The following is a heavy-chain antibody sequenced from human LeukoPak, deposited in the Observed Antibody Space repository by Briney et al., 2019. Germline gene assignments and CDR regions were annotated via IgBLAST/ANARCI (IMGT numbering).Heavy chain of an antibody. J-gene: IGHJ4*02. D-gene: IGHD3-22*01. CDR1: GGSFSGYY. Sequence: SETLSLTCAVYGGSFSGYYWSWIRQPPGKGLEWIGEINHSGSTNYNPSLKSRVTISVDTSKNQFSLKLSSVTAADTAVYYCARDKLYYYNRSGYYYFDYWGQGTLVTVSS. CDR2: INHSGST. CDR3: ARDKLYYYNRSGYYYFDY. V-gene: IGHV4-34*01.